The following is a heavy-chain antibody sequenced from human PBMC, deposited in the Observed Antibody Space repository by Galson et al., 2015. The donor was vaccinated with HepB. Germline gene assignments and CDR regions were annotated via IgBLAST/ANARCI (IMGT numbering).Heavy chain of an antibody. CDR3: AKGERYCSGETCVTSGGGMDV. Sequence: SLRLSCAASGFTFSNYAVSWVRQAPGKGLEWVSAISGSGRRTYYADSVKGRFTISRDNSKSTLYLQMNSLRAEDTAAYYCAKGERYCSGETCVTSGGGMDVWGQGTTVTVSS. D-gene: IGHD2-15*01. J-gene: IGHJ6*02. V-gene: IGHV3-23*01. CDR1: GFTFSNYA. CDR2: ISGSGRRT.